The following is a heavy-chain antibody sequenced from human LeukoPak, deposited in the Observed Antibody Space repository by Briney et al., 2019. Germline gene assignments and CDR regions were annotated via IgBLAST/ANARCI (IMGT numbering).Heavy chain of an antibody. CDR1: GFTFSDYY. CDR2: SRNKAKSYTT. D-gene: IGHD1/OR15-1a*01. J-gene: IGHJ4*02. CDR3: ARGRRANANWHTFDF. V-gene: IGHV3-72*01. Sequence: GGSLRLSCAASGFTFSDYYMEWARQAPGKGLEWIGRSRNKAKSYTTEYAASVKGRFTISRDDSKNSVHRQMNSLKTEDTAVYYWARGRRANANWHTFDFWGQGTLVTVSS.